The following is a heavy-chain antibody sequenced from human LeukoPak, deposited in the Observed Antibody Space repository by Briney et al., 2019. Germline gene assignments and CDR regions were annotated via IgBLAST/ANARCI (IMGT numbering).Heavy chain of an antibody. CDR2: ISAYNGNT. J-gene: IGHJ4*02. Sequence: ASVKVSCKASGYTFTSYGISWVRQAPGQGLDWMGWISAYNGNTNYAQKLQGRVTMTTDTSTSTAYMELRSLRSDDTAVYYCARESAYYYDSSGYSFLDYWGQGTLVTVSS. CDR1: GYTFTSYG. CDR3: ARESAYYYDSSGYSFLDY. D-gene: IGHD3-22*01. V-gene: IGHV1-18*01.